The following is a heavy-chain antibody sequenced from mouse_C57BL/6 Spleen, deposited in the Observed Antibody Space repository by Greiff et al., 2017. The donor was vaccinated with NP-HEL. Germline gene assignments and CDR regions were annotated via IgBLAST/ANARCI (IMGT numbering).Heavy chain of an antibody. D-gene: IGHD2-3*01. CDR2: INPNNGGT. CDR3: ARGYYALYAMDY. CDR1: GYTFTDYN. Sequence: VQLQQSGPELVKPGASVKIPCKASGYTFTDYNMDWVKQSHGKSLEWIGDINPNNGGTIYNQKFKGKATLTVDKSSSTAYMELRSLTSEDTAVYYCARGYYALYAMDYWGQGTSVTVSS. J-gene: IGHJ4*01. V-gene: IGHV1-18*01.